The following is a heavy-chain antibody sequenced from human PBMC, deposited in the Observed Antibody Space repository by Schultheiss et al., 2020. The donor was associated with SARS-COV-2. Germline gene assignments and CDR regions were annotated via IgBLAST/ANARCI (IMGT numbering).Heavy chain of an antibody. V-gene: IGHV3-74*01. CDR2: INSDGRTT. Sequence: GGSLRLSCAASGFTFSSYWMHWVRQAPGKGLVWVSRINSDGRTTTYADSVKGRFTISRDNSKNTLYLQMNSLRAEDTAVYYCAKDHPYGDYVLDYWGQGTLVTVSS. CDR3: AKDHPYGDYVLDY. CDR1: GFTFSSYW. D-gene: IGHD4-17*01. J-gene: IGHJ4*02.